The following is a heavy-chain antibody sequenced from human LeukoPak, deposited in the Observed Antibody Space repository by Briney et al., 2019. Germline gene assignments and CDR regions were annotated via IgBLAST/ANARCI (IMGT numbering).Heavy chain of an antibody. CDR3: ARMGAWPLQAFDI. CDR1: GGSISSSSYY. J-gene: IGHJ3*02. Sequence: SETLSLTCTVSGGSISSSSYYWGWIRQPPGEGLEWIGSIYYSGSTYYNPSLKSRVTISVDTSKNQFSLKLSSVTAADTAVYYCARMGAWPLQAFDIWGQGTMVTVSS. D-gene: IGHD3-16*01. V-gene: IGHV4-39*07. CDR2: IYYSGST.